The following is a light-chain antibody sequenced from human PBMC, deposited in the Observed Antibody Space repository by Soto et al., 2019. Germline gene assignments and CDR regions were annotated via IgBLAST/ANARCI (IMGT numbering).Light chain of an antibody. CDR3: SSYASTSTAV. CDR1: SSDVGAYNY. CDR2: EVN. V-gene: IGLV2-14*01. Sequence: QSALTQPASVSGSPGQSITISCTGTSSDVGAYNYVSWYQQHPGKAPKLMIYEVNSRPSGVSNRFSVSKSGITASLTISGLQAEDEADYYCSSYASTSTAVFGTGTKLTVL. J-gene: IGLJ1*01.